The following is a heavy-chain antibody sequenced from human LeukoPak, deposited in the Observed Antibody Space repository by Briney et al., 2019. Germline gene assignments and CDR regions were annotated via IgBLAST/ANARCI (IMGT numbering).Heavy chain of an antibody. V-gene: IGHV3-21*04. CDR1: GFTFSSYS. Sequence: GGSLRLSCAASGFTFSSYSMNWVRQAPGKGLEWVSSISSSSSYIYYADSVKGRFTISRDNAKNLLYLQMNSLRAEDTAVYYCASNYYGSGSYPYYYYMDVWGKGTTVTISS. CDR3: ASNYYGSGSYPYYYYMDV. D-gene: IGHD3-10*01. J-gene: IGHJ6*03. CDR2: ISSSSSYI.